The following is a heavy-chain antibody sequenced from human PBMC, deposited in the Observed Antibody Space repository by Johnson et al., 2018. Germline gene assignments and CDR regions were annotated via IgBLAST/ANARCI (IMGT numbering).Heavy chain of an antibody. V-gene: IGHV3-49*03. D-gene: IGHD3-3*01. J-gene: IGHJ3*02. Sequence: VQLVESGGGLGQPGRSLRLCCTASGLTFGDYDLSWFRQAPGKGLEWVGFIRSTTYGGTTEYAASVKGRFTISRDASNSIAYLQMNSLKTEDTSVYYCSRGGVTIFGVVIDAFDIWGQGTMVTVSS. CDR3: SRGGVTIFGVVIDAFDI. CDR1: GLTFGDYD. CDR2: IRSTTYGGTT.